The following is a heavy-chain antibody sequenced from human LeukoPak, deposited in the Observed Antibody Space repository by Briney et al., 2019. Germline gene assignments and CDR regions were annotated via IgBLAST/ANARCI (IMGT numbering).Heavy chain of an antibody. D-gene: IGHD3-3*01. CDR1: GGSFSGYY. CDR2: INHSGST. J-gene: IGHJ4*02. CDR3: ARVPGDFWSGYSYYFDY. V-gene: IGHV4-34*01. Sequence: PSETLSLTCAVYGGSFSGYYWSWIRQPPGKGLEWIGKINHSGSTNYNPSLKSRVTISVDTSKNQFSLKLSSVTAADTAVYYCARVPGDFWSGYSYYFDYWGQGTLVTVSS.